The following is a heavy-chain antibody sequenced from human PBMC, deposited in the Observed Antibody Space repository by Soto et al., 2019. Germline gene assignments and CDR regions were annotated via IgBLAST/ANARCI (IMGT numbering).Heavy chain of an antibody. D-gene: IGHD6-13*01. Sequence: SQTLSLTCAISGDSVSSNSAAWNWIRQSPSRGLEWLGRTYYRSKWYNDYAVSVKSRITIKPDTSKNQFSLQLNSVTPEDTAVYYCARGSWLNLFNYYYYGMDVWGQGTTVTVSS. V-gene: IGHV6-1*01. CDR1: GDSVSSNSAA. CDR2: TYYRSKWYN. CDR3: ARGSWLNLFNYYYYGMDV. J-gene: IGHJ6*02.